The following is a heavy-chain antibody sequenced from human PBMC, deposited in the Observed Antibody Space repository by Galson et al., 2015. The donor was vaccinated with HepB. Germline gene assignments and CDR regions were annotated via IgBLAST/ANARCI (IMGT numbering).Heavy chain of an antibody. D-gene: IGHD2-2*01. Sequence: SLRLSCAASGFAFKFYSMNWVRQAPGRGLEWVSYMTSDMRTINYADSVKGRFTISRDNVKNLVYLHMNSLGVEDTANYLCARSVEGAFDSWGQGTLVIVSA. J-gene: IGHJ4*02. CDR3: ARSVEGAFDS. V-gene: IGHV3-48*04. CDR1: GFAFKFYS. CDR2: MTSDMRTI.